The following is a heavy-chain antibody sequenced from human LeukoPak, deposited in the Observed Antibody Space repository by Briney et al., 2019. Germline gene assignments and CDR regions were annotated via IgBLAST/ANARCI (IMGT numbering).Heavy chain of an antibody. J-gene: IGHJ4*02. Sequence: PGGSLRLSCAASGFTFSSYNMNWVRQAPGKGLEWVSTISGSGDYTYYADSVKGRFTISRDNSKNTLYLQMNSLRAEDTAVYYCAKVTYGSGTYGAFDSWGQGTLVTVSS. CDR1: GFTFSSYN. V-gene: IGHV3-23*01. D-gene: IGHD3-10*01. CDR3: AKVTYGSGTYGAFDS. CDR2: ISGSGDYT.